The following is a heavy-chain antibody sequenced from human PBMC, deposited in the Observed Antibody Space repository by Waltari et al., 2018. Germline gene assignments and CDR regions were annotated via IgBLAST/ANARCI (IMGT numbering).Heavy chain of an antibody. CDR2: INHSGST. CDR3: ARRAPYYYYGMDV. J-gene: IGHJ6*02. Sequence: VQLQQWGAGLLKPSETLSLTCAVYGGSLSGYYWSWHRQPPGKGLDWIGEINHSGSTNYNPSLKSRVTISVDTSKNQFSLKLSSVTAADTAVYYCARRAPYYYYGMDVWGQGTTVTVSS. CDR1: GGSLSGYY. V-gene: IGHV4-34*01.